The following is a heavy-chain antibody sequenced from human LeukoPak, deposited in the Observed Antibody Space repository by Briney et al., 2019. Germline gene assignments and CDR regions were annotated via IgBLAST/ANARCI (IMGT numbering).Heavy chain of an antibody. D-gene: IGHD3-16*01. CDR3: ARVLYDTDFDY. CDR1: GGSISSGDYY. J-gene: IGHJ4*02. V-gene: IGHV4-30-4*01. CDR2: IYYSGST. Sequence: PSETLSLTCTVSGGSISSGDYYWSWIRQPPGKGLGWIGYIYYSGSTYYNPSLKSRVTISVDTSKNQFSLKLSSVTAADTAVYYCARVLYDTDFDYWGQGTLVTVSS.